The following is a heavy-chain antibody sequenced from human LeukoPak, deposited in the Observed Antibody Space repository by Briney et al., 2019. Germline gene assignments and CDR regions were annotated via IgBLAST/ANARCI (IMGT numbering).Heavy chain of an antibody. D-gene: IGHD2-2*02. CDR1: GYSISTGYY. CDR3: ARHRGLYSRAFDI. J-gene: IGHJ3*02. V-gene: IGHV4-38-2*02. Sequence: SETLSLTCTVSGYSISTGYYWDWIRQPPGKGLEWIGEINHSGSTNYNPSLKSRVTISVDTSKNQFSLKLSSVTAADTAVYYCARHRGLYSRAFDIWGQGTMVTVSS. CDR2: INHSGST.